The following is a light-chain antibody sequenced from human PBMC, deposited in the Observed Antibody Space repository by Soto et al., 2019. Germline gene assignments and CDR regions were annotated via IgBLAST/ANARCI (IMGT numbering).Light chain of an antibody. Sequence: QAVVTQEPSLTVSPGGTVTLTCGSSTGAVTNGHYPYWFQQKPGQAPRTLIYDTTNRHSWTPARFSGSLLGGKAALTLSGAQPEDEAEYYCLLSYNGPYGFGTGTKVTXL. J-gene: IGLJ1*01. CDR1: TGAVTNGHY. CDR3: LLSYNGPYG. CDR2: DTT. V-gene: IGLV7-46*01.